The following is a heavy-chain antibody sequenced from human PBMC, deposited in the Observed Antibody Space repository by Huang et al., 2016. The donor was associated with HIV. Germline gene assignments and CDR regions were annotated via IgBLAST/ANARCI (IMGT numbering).Heavy chain of an antibody. J-gene: IGHJ4*02. Sequence: QVQLVQSWAEVKKPGSSVKVSCKASGGTFSSYDISWVRQAPGQGLEWMGGIIPIFGTANYAQKFQGRVTITADESTSTAYMGLSSLRSEDTAVYYCARARGYYDSSVSYYFDYWGQGTLVTVSS. D-gene: IGHD3-22*01. V-gene: IGHV1-69*13. CDR1: GGTFSSYD. CDR2: IIPIFGTA. CDR3: ARARGYYDSSVSYYFDY.